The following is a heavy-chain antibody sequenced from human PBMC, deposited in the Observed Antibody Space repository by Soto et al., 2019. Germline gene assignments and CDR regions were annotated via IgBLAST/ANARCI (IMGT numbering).Heavy chain of an antibody. V-gene: IGHV3-74*01. CDR2: INDDGTTT. D-gene: IGHD4-17*01. CDR3: ARARTVTSRNHVDS. J-gene: IGHJ4*02. CDR1: GFTFSSYW. Sequence: EVQLVESGGGLVQPGGSLRLSCAASGFTFSSYWMHWVRQAPGKGLAWVSRINDDGTTTTYADSVKGRFTISRDNAKNTLYLQMNSLRAEDTAVYYCARARTVTSRNHVDSWGQGTLVTFSS.